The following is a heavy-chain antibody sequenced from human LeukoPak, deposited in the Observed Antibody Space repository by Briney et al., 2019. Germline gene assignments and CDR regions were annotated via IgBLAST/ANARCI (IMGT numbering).Heavy chain of an antibody. Sequence: SETLSLTCTVSGGSISSYYWSWIRQPPGKGLEWIGYIYHSGSTYYNPSLKSRVTISVDRSKNQFSLKLSSVTAADTAVYYCARGGAPYYYDSSGYYYPFDYWGQGTLVTVSS. CDR2: IYHSGST. CDR3: ARGGAPYYYDSSGYYYPFDY. J-gene: IGHJ4*02. V-gene: IGHV4-59*12. D-gene: IGHD3-22*01. CDR1: GGSISSYY.